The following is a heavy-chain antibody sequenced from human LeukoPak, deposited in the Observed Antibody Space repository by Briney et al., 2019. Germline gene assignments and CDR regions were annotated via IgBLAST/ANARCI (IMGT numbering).Heavy chain of an antibody. D-gene: IGHD1-26*01. Sequence: GGSLRLSCTGSIFTFSNYSIHWVRQVPGRGLLWVARVNRAGASIVYADSVEGRFTISRDNAKNTVYLQMNSLRPDDTAVYYCVADSGNRSGGDFWGQGALVTVSS. V-gene: IGHV3-74*01. CDR2: VNRAGASI. CDR1: IFTFSNYS. CDR3: VADSGNRSGGDF. J-gene: IGHJ4*02.